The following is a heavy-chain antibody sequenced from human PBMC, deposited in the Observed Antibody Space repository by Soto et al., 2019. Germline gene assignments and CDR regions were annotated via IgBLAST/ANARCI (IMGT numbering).Heavy chain of an antibody. D-gene: IGHD3-16*01. CDR1: GGSISSGGYS. Sequence: QLQLQESGSGLVKPSQTLSLTCAVSGGSISSGGYSWSWIRQPPGKGLEWIGYIYHSGSTYYNPSLKSRGTISVDRSKNQFSLKLSSVTAADTAVYYCARMTLSGRGGDAFDIWGQGTMVTVSS. J-gene: IGHJ3*02. V-gene: IGHV4-30-2*01. CDR3: ARMTLSGRGGDAFDI. CDR2: IYHSGST.